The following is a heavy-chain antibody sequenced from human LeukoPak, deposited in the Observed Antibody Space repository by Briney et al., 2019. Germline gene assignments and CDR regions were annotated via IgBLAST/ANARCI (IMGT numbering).Heavy chain of an antibody. CDR2: ISAYNGNT. CDR3: AREVVPNYYGSGSASDYYYYYGMDV. D-gene: IGHD3-10*01. J-gene: IGHJ6*04. CDR1: GYTFTSYG. V-gene: IGHV1-18*04. Sequence: ASVKVSCKASGYTFTSYGISWVQQAPGQGLEWMGWISAYNGNTNYAQKLQGRVTMTTDTSTSTAYMELRSLRSDDTAVYYCAREVVPNYYGSGSASDYYYYYGMDVWGKGTTVTVSS.